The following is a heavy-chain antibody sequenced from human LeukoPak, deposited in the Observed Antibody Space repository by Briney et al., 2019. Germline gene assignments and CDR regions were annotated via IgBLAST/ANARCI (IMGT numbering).Heavy chain of an antibody. Sequence: PGGSLRLSCAASGFTFRNYAMSWVRQAPGKGLEWVSVISGISTTDYADSVKGRFTISRDSSKNTLYLQMNSLRAEDTAVYYCARERPGIVVVPAAIPDYMDVWGKGTTVTVSS. D-gene: IGHD2-2*01. CDR1: GFTFRNYA. CDR2: ISGISTT. V-gene: IGHV3-23*01. J-gene: IGHJ6*03. CDR3: ARERPGIVVVPAAIPDYMDV.